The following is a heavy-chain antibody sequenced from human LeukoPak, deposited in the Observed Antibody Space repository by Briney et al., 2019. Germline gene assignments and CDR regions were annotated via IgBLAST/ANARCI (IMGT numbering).Heavy chain of an antibody. CDR3: ARGDGDYVPDAFDI. CDR2: IYYSGST. D-gene: IGHD4-17*01. Sequence: SETLSLTCAVYGGSFSGYYWSWIRQPPGKGLEWIGYIYYSGSTNYNPSLKSRVTISVDTSKNQFSLKLSSVTAADTAVYYCARGDGDYVPDAFDIWGQGTMVTVSS. J-gene: IGHJ3*02. V-gene: IGHV4-59*01. CDR1: GGSFSGYY.